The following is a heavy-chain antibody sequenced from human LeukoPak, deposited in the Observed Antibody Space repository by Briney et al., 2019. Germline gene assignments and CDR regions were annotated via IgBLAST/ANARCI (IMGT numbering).Heavy chain of an antibody. CDR3: ARHFDRVTTPAFDI. Sequence: SETLSLTCTVSGGSISSYYWSWIRQPPGKGLEWIGHIYYSGSTNYNPSLKSRVTISVDTSKNQFSLKLSSVTAADTAVYYCARHFDRVTTPAFDIWGQGTMVTVSS. CDR2: IYYSGST. J-gene: IGHJ3*02. CDR1: GGSISSYY. V-gene: IGHV4-59*08. D-gene: IGHD4-17*01.